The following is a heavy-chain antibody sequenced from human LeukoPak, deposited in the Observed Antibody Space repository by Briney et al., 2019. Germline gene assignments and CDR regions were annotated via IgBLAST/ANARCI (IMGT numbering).Heavy chain of an antibody. CDR1: GFTFSSYA. Sequence: GGSLRLSCIVSGFTFSSYAMSWVRQAPGKGLEWVSAISGSGGSTYYADSVKGRLTISRDNSKNTLFLQMNSLRAEDTAVYYCAKDVRSFATQSWYPYSFDYWGQGTLVTVSS. CDR3: AKDVRSFATQSWYPYSFDY. J-gene: IGHJ4*02. CDR2: ISGSGGST. V-gene: IGHV3-23*01. D-gene: IGHD6-13*01.